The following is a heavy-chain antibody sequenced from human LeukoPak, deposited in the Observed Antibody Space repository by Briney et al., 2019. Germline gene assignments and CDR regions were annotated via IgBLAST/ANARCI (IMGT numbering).Heavy chain of an antibody. V-gene: IGHV4-34*01. Sequence: SETLSLTCSVSGGSISSHYWSWIRQPPGKGLEWIGEINHSGSTNYNPSLKSRVTISVDTSKNQFSLKLSSVTAADTAVYYCARSSYVRYYFDYWGQGTLVTVSS. CDR1: GGSISSHY. D-gene: IGHD4-17*01. J-gene: IGHJ4*02. CDR2: INHSGST. CDR3: ARSSYVRYYFDY.